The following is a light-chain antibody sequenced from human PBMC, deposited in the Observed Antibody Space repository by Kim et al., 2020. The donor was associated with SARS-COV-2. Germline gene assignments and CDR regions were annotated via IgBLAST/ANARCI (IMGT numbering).Light chain of an antibody. CDR3: LLWHGGTWV. V-gene: IGLV7-43*01. CDR1: TGTVTTDYY. J-gene: IGLJ3*02. CDR2: STD. Sequence: QAVVTQEPSLTVSPGGTVTLTCASSTGTVTTDYYANWFQQKPGQAPRTLIYSTDNKHSWTPARFSGSLLGDKAALTVSGVQPDDEAEYYCLLWHGGTWVFGGGTQLTVL.